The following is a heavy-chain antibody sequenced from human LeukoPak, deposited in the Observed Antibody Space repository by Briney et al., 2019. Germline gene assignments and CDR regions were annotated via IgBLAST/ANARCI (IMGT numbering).Heavy chain of an antibody. CDR1: GGSISSYY. D-gene: IGHD3-10*01. V-gene: IGHV4-59*01. J-gene: IGHJ6*03. CDR3: ARGYGSGSYGIGYYYYLDV. Sequence: SETLSLTCTVSGGSISSYYWSWIRQPPGKGLEWIGYIYYSGSTNYNPSLKSRGTISVDTSKNQFSLKLSSVTAADTAVYYCARGYGSGSYGIGYYYYLDVWGKGTTVTISS. CDR2: IYYSGST.